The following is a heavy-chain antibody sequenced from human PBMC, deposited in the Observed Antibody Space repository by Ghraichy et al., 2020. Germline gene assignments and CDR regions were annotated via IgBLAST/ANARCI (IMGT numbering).Heavy chain of an antibody. Sequence: GGSLRLSCAASGFTFSSYGMHWVRQAPGKGPEWVALISYEGSNKYYAGSVKGRFTISRDNSRNTLYLQTNSLRPEDTAVYYCAKDLGYSSGWFLDYWGQGTLVPVSS. CDR3: AKDLGYSSGWFLDY. D-gene: IGHD6-19*01. CDR2: ISYEGSNK. V-gene: IGHV3-30*18. CDR1: GFTFSSYG. J-gene: IGHJ4*02.